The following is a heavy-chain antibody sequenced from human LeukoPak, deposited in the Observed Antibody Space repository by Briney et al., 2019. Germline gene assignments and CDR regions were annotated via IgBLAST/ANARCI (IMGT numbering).Heavy chain of an antibody. CDR3: AKDIGYGDYALDY. V-gene: IGHV3-9*01. CDR2: ISWNSGRI. CDR1: GFTFDDYA. Sequence: PGGSLRLSCAASGFTFDDYAMHWARQAPGKGLEWVSGISWNSGRIGYADSVKGRFTISRDNAKNSLYLQMNSLRAEDTALYYCAKDIGYGDYALDYWGQGTLVTVSS. D-gene: IGHD4-17*01. J-gene: IGHJ4*02.